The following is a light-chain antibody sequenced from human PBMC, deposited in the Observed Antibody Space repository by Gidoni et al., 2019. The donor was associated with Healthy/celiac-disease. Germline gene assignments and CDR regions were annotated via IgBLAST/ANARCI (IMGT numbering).Light chain of an antibody. V-gene: IGKV3-11*01. Sequence: EIVLTHSPATLSLSPGERATLPCRASQSVSSYLAWYQQKPGQAPRLLIYDASNRATGIPARFSGSGSGKDVTLTISSLEPEDFAVYYCQQRSNWLLTFGGGTKVEIK. CDR1: QSVSSY. CDR3: QQRSNWLLT. CDR2: DAS. J-gene: IGKJ4*01.